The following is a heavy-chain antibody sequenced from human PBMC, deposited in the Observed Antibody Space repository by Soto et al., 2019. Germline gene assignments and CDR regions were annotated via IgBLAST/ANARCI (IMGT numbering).Heavy chain of an antibody. J-gene: IGHJ4*02. CDR3: AVPGIAVARRDTVDFDY. Sequence: ASVKVSCKASGYTFTGYYMHWVRQAPGQGLEWMGWINPNSGGTNYAQKFQGWVTMTRDTSISTAYMELSRLRSDDTAVYYCAVPGIAVARRDTVDFDYWGQRIPVTVSA. D-gene: IGHD6-19*01. V-gene: IGHV1-2*04. CDR2: INPNSGGT. CDR1: GYTFTGYY.